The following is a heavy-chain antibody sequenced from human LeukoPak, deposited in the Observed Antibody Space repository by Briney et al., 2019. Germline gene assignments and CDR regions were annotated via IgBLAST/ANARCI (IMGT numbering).Heavy chain of an antibody. CDR2: ISAYNGHT. J-gene: IGHJ1*01. V-gene: IGHV1-18*01. Sequence: ASVKVSCKASGYSFTSYGFSWVRQAPGQGLEWMGWISAYNGHTEYAQKFQGRVTMTTDTSTSTAYMELRSLRSDDTAVCFCARDRARSAMAREFQHWGQGTQVTVSS. CDR1: GYSFTSYG. CDR3: ARDRARSAMAREFQH. D-gene: IGHD2-2*01.